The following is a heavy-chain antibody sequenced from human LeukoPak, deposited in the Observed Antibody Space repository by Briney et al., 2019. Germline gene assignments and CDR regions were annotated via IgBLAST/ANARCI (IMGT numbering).Heavy chain of an antibody. D-gene: IGHD7-27*01. V-gene: IGHV3-48*04. J-gene: IGHJ4*02. CDR2: TSGSSSTI. Sequence: GGSLRLSCAASGFTFSSYSMNWVRQAPGKGLEWLSYTSGSSSTIYYAESVKGRFTISRDNAKNSQYLQMNSLRAEDTAVYYCARRTGDPFDYWGQGTLVAVSS. CDR3: ARRTGDPFDY. CDR1: GFTFSSYS.